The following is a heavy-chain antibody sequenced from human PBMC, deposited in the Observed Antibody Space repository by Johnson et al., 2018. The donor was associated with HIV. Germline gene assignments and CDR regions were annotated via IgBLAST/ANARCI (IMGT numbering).Heavy chain of an antibody. V-gene: IGHV3-15*01. J-gene: IGHJ3*02. D-gene: IGHD3-10*01. CDR1: GFTFSNAW. Sequence: VQLVESGGGSVKSGGSLRVSRAASGFTFSNAWMSWVRQAPGKGLEWVGRVKSKTDGGTIDYAAAVKGRFIISRDDSKNTLYLQMNGLKTEDTAVYYCTTMSALWFGDLHVFGDGFDIWGQGTMVTVS. CDR2: VKSKTDGGTI. CDR3: TTMSALWFGDLHVFGDGFDI.